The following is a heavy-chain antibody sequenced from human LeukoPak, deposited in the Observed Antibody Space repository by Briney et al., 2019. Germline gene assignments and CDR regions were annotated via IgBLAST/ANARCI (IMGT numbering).Heavy chain of an antibody. CDR1: GFTFSNYE. J-gene: IGHJ4*01. CDR2: IASDDTK. D-gene: IGHD5-24*01. Sequence: GGSLRLSCAASGFTFSNYEMNWVRQAPGKGLEGISYIASDDTKYYADSVKGRFSISRDHAKNSLYLQMNSLRVEDTAVYYCARNTGYKDFDYWGHGTLVTVSS. V-gene: IGHV3-48*03. CDR3: ARNTGYKDFDY.